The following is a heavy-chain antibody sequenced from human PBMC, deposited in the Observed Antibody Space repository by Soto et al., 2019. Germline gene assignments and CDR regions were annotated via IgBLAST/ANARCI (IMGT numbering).Heavy chain of an antibody. D-gene: IGHD3-10*01. V-gene: IGHV4-34*01. J-gene: IGHJ6*02. CDR1: GGSFSGYY. CDR3: ARGKRITIVRGVTSYGMDV. CDR2: INHSGST. Sequence: SETLSLTFAVYGGSFSGYYWSWIRQPPVKGLEWIGEINHSGSTNYNPSLKSRVTISVDTSKNQFSLKLSSVTAADTAVYYCARGKRITIVRGVTSYGMDVWGQGTRVTV.